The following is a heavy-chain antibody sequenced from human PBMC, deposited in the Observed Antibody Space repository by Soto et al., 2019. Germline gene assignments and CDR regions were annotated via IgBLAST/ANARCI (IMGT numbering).Heavy chain of an antibody. CDR1: GFTFSAYA. D-gene: IGHD2-8*01. CDR2: VGGSDTDK. Sequence: EVQLLESGGGVVQPGGSLRLSCAASGFTFSAYAMSWVRQAPGKGLQWVSGVGGSDTDKHYADSVRGRFTVSRDNSKNTLYSQMNSLRVDDTAVYYCAKDATAVNGVWDPFDMWGQGTEVTVSS. CDR3: AKDATAVNGVWDPFDM. J-gene: IGHJ3*02. V-gene: IGHV3-23*01.